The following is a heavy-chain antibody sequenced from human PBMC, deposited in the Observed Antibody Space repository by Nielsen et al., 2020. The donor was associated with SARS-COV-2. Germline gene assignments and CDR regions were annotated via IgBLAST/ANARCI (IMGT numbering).Heavy chain of an antibody. CDR3: ASTYSSSWYFDY. J-gene: IGHJ4*02. Sequence: GESLKISCAASGFSFSNYGIHWVRQAPGKGLEWVANIKQDGSEKYYVDSVKGRFTISRDNAKNSLYLQMNSLRAEDTAVYYCASTYSSSWYFDYWGQGTLVTVSS. CDR2: IKQDGSEK. CDR1: GFSFSNYG. D-gene: IGHD6-13*01. V-gene: IGHV3-7*01.